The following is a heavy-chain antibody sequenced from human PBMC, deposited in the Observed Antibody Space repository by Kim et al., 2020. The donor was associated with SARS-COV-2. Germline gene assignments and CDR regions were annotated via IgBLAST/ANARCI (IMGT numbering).Heavy chain of an antibody. CDR3: ARSAGPYDYYFDY. Sequence: SFPGQVTIQADKSNTTAYLQWSSLKASDTAMYYCARSAGPYDYYFDYWGQGTLVTVSS. V-gene: IGHV5-51*01. D-gene: IGHD3-16*01. J-gene: IGHJ4*02.